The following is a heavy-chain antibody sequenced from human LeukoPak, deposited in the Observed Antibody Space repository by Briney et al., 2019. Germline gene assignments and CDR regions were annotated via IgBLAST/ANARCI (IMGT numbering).Heavy chain of an antibody. CDR2: ISWDGGST. CDR3: AKDGVGWDQGAFDI. CDR1: GFTFDDYT. Sequence: GGSLRLSCAASGFTFDDYTMHWVRQAPGKGLEWVSLISWDGGSTYYADSVKGRFTISRDNSKNSLYLQMNSLRTEDTALYYCAKDGVGWDQGAFDIRGQGTMVTVSS. D-gene: IGHD1-26*01. V-gene: IGHV3-43*01. J-gene: IGHJ3*02.